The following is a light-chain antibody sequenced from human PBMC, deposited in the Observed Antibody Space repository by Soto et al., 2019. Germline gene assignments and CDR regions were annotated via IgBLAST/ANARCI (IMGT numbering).Light chain of an antibody. CDR3: QQYDNWPRT. CDR1: QSVRSN. J-gene: IGKJ1*01. CDR2: DAS. V-gene: IGKV3-15*01. Sequence: EKVMTQSPATLSVSPGERATLSCGDSQSVRSNVAWYQQKPGQPPRLLIYDASTRATGIPSRFSGSGSGTEFTLTISSLKSEDFAVYYCQQYDNWPRTFGQGTKVDIK.